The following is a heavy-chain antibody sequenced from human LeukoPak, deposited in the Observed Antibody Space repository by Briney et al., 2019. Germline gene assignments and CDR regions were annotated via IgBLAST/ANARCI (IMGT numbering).Heavy chain of an antibody. V-gene: IGHV4-39*01. D-gene: IGHD2-2*02. Sequence: PSETLSLTCTVSGDSIGSSSYYWGWIRQPPGKGLEWIGSIYYGGSTYYNPSLKSRVTISVDTSKNQFSLKPSSVTAADTAVYYCARYCSSTSCYTPRVFDYWGQGTLVTVSS. CDR2: IYYGGST. CDR3: ARYCSSTSCYTPRVFDY. J-gene: IGHJ4*02. CDR1: GDSIGSSSYY.